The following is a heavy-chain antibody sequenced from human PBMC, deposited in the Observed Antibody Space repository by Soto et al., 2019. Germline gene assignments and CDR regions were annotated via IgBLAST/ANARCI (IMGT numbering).Heavy chain of an antibody. V-gene: IGHV3-23*01. CDR3: AKDAISGDGIWLMDS. Sequence: GGSLRLSCAASGFTFRNYAMTWARQAPGKGLEWVSSLLRSGSSAYYADSVRGRFTISSDTSANSLYLQMDNLRAEDTAIYYCAKDAISGDGIWLMDSWGQGTVVTVSS. J-gene: IGHJ5*02. CDR2: LLRSGSSA. D-gene: IGHD4-17*01. CDR1: GFTFRNYA.